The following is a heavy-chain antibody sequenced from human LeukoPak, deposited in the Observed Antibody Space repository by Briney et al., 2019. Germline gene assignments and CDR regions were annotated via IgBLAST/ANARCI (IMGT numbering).Heavy chain of an antibody. V-gene: IGHV3-11*04. J-gene: IGHJ4*02. CDR2: ISNGGATK. CDR3: ARDRKDFDY. CDR1: GFTFSDYY. D-gene: IGHD1-14*01. Sequence: PGGSLRLSCAASGFTFSDYYMSWIRQAPGKGLEWVSYISNGGATKYYADSVKGRFTISRDNAKNSLYLQMNSLRAEDTAVYYCARDRKDFDYWGQGTLVTVSS.